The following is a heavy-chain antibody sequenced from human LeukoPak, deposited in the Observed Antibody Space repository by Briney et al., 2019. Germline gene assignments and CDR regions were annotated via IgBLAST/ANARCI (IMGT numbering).Heavy chain of an antibody. Sequence: GGSLRLSCAASGFTFGSYAMHWVRQAPGKGLEWVAVISYDGSNKYYADSVKGRFTISRDNSKNTLYLQMNSLRAEDTAVYYCARASLGYCSSTSCYAGYFQHWGQGTLVTVSS. CDR2: ISYDGSNK. J-gene: IGHJ1*01. CDR3: ARASLGYCSSTSCYAGYFQH. V-gene: IGHV3-30*04. D-gene: IGHD2-2*01. CDR1: GFTFGSYA.